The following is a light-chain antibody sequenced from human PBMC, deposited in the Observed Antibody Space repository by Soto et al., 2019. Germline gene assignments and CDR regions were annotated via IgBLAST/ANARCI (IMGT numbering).Light chain of an antibody. CDR1: TSNIENNY. J-gene: IGLJ2*01. Sequence: QSVLTQPPSVSAAPGQKVTISCSGSTSNIENNYVSWYQQLPGTAPKLPIYDNNKRPSGSPDRLSGFKSGTSATLGITGLQTGDEAIYYCGTWDSRLSAGVVFGGGTKLTVL. V-gene: IGLV1-51*01. CDR3: GTWDSRLSAGVV. CDR2: DNN.